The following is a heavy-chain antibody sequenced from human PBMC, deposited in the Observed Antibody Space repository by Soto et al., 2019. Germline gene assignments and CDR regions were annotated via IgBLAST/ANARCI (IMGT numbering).Heavy chain of an antibody. CDR2: INSDVSST. CDR3: ARGRTYYDFWSGYFHFDY. V-gene: IGHV3-74*01. Sequence: GGSLRLSCAASGFTFSSYWMHWVRQAPGKGLVWVSRINSDVSSTSYADSVKGRFTISRDNAKNTLYLQMNSLRAEDTAVYYCARGRTYYDFWSGYFHFDYWGQGTLVTVSS. D-gene: IGHD3-3*01. CDR1: GFTFSSYW. J-gene: IGHJ4*02.